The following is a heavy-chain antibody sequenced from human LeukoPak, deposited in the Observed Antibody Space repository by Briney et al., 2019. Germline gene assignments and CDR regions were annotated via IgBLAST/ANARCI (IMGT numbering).Heavy chain of an antibody. Sequence: SETLSLTCTVSGGSISSYYWSWIRQPPGKGLEWIGYIYYSGSTNYNPSLKSRVTISVDTSKNQFSLKLSSVTAADTAVYYCARGEGIAAAGTSEPFDYWGQGTLVTVSS. CDR2: IYYSGST. CDR3: ARGEGIAAAGTSEPFDY. V-gene: IGHV4-59*12. D-gene: IGHD6-13*01. J-gene: IGHJ4*02. CDR1: GGSISSYY.